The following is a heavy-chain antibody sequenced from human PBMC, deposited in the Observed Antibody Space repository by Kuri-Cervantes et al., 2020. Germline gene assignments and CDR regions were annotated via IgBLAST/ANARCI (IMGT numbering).Heavy chain of an antibody. D-gene: IGHD3-22*01. J-gene: IGHJ1*01. CDR3: AKHNSHFYDSSGYYSYFQH. CDR2: IYTSGST. CDR1: GGSISTDY. V-gene: IGHV4-4*07. Sequence: GSLRLSCTVSGGSISTDYWSWIRQPAGKGLEWIGHIYTSGSTNYNPSLKSRVTISVDTSKNQFSLKLSSVTAADTAVYYCAKHNSHFYDSSGYYSYFQHWGQGTLVTVSS.